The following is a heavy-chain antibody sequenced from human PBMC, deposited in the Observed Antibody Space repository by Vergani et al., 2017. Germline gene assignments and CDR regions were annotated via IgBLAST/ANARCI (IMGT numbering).Heavy chain of an antibody. D-gene: IGHD3-3*01. J-gene: IGHJ6*02. CDR2: IFSNDEK. V-gene: IGHV2-26*01. Sequence: QVTLKESGPVLVKPTETLTLTCTVSGFSLSNARMGVSWIRQPPGKALEWLAHIFSNDEKSYSTSLKSRLTISKDTSKSQVVLTMTNMDPVDTATYYCARIRLFHVLRFLEWSNPEAYYGMDVWGQGTTVTVSS. CDR1: GFSLSNARMG. CDR3: ARIRLFHVLRFLEWSNPEAYYGMDV.